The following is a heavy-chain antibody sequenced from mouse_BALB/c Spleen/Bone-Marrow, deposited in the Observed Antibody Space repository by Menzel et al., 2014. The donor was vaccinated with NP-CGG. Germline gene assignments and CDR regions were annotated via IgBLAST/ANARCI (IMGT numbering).Heavy chain of an antibody. J-gene: IGHJ3*01. CDR2: ISYSGST. V-gene: IGHV3-2*02. Sequence: VQLKESGPGLAKPSQSLSLTCTVTGYSITSDYAWNWIRQFPGNKLEWMGYISYSGSTSYNPSLKSRISITRDTSKNQFFLQLNSVTTEDTATYYCARWTRGFAYWGQGTLVTVSA. CDR3: ARWTRGFAY. CDR1: GYSITSDYA.